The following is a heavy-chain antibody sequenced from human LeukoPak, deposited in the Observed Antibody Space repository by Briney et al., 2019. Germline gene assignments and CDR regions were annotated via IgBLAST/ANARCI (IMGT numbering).Heavy chain of an antibody. J-gene: IGHJ4*02. Sequence: AAVKVSCKASGYTLANYAMHWVRQAPGQRLEWLGWISAASGKTEYSQDFQDRLTITSDTSASTAYMELNSLRSEDMAVYYCARARDYYTPPFDNWGQGTLVTVSS. D-gene: IGHD3-3*01. CDR1: GYTLANYA. CDR3: ARARDYYTPPFDN. V-gene: IGHV1-3*03. CDR2: ISAASGKT.